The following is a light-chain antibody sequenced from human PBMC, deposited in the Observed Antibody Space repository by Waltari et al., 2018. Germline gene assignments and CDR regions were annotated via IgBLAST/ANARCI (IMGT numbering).Light chain of an antibody. CDR2: EDI. J-gene: IGLJ3*02. Sequence: SYELTQPPSVSVSPGQTARITCSGDALPQKYSYWYPQKSGQAPVLVIYEDIKRPSGIHERCSGSSSGTMATLTISGAQADDEADYFCYSTDSSGNDRVFGGGTKLTVL. CDR1: ALPQKY. CDR3: YSTDSSGNDRV. V-gene: IGLV3-10*01.